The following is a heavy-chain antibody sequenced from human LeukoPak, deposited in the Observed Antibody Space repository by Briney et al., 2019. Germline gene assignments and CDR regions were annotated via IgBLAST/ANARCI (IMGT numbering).Heavy chain of an antibody. CDR2: IYPGDSDT. D-gene: IGHD3-10*01. V-gene: IGHV5-51*01. CDR3: ARRSGFFDYYGSGNNWFDP. J-gene: IGHJ5*02. CDR1: GYSFTSYW. Sequence: GESLKISCKGSGYSFTSYWIGWVRQMPGKGLEWMGIIYPGDSDTRYSPSFQGQVTISADKSISTAYLQWSSLKASDTAMYYCARRSGFFDYYGSGNNWFDPWGQGTLVTVSS.